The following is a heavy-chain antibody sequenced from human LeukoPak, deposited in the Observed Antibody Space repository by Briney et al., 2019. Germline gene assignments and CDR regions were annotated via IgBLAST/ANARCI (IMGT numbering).Heavy chain of an antibody. V-gene: IGHV3-23*01. Sequence: GGSLRLSCAASGFTFSSYAMTWVRQAPGKGLEWVSVISGSGDTTYYADSVKGRFTISRDNSKNTPYLQMNSLRAEDTAVYYCAKEHDYSNYYYFDFWGQGTLVTVSS. J-gene: IGHJ4*02. CDR1: GFTFSSYA. CDR2: ISGSGDTT. D-gene: IGHD4-11*01. CDR3: AKEHDYSNYYYFDF.